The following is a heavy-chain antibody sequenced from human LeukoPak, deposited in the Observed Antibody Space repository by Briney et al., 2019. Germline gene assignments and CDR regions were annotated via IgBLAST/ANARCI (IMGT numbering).Heavy chain of an antibody. V-gene: IGHV3-21*06. CDR1: GSTFNTYS. CDR2: IDSSGGYM. Sequence: GGSLRLSCEASGSTFNTYSMNWARQAPGKGLEWVSSIDSSGGYMFYADSVKGRFIISRDNAKDSLYLQMNSLRVEDTAVYYCLRGDRRDYWGQGTLVTVSS. J-gene: IGHJ4*02. CDR3: LRGDRRDY.